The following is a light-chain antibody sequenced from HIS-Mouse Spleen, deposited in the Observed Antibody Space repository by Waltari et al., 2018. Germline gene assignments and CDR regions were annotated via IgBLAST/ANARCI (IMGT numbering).Light chain of an antibody. CDR2: EDS. J-gene: IGLJ2*01. Sequence: SYELTQPPSVSVSPGQTARITCPGAALPKQYAYWYQQKSGKAPVLVIYEDSKRPPGIPVRFSGSSSGTMATLTISGAQVEDESDYYCYSTDSSGNHRVFGGGTKLTVL. CDR1: ALPKQY. CDR3: YSTDSSGNHRV. V-gene: IGLV3-10*01.